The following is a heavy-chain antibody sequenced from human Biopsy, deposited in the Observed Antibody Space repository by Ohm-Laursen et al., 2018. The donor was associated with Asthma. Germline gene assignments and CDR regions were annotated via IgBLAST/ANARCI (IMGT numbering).Heavy chain of an antibody. J-gene: IGHJ4*02. CDR1: GGSMSSSSYY. CDR2: IYYSGST. V-gene: IGHV4-61*05. Sequence: SDTLSLTCTVSGGSMSSSSYYWGWIRQPPGKGLEWIGYIYYSGSTNYNPSLKSRVTISVDTSKNQFSLKLSSVTAADTAVYYCARGGWGQLGLGYWGQGTLVTVSS. CDR3: ARGGWGQLGLGY. D-gene: IGHD6-6*01.